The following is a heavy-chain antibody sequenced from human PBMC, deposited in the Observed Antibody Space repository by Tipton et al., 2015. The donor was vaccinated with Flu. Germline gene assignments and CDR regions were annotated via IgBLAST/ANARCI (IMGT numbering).Heavy chain of an antibody. J-gene: IGHJ6*02. V-gene: IGHV3-23*01. CDR3: AKDGGIQLWLRHGMDV. CDR2: ISGSGGST. CDR1: GFTFSSYA. D-gene: IGHD5-18*01. Sequence: SLRLSCAASGFTFSSYAMSWVRQAPGKGLEWVSAISGSGGSTYYADSVKGRFTISRDNSKNTLYLQMNSLRAEGTAVYYCAKDGGIQLWLRHGMDVWGQGTTVTVSS.